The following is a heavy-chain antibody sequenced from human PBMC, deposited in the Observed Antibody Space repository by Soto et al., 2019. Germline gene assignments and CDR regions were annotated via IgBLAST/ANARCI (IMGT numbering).Heavy chain of an antibody. Sequence: SETLSLTCTVSGVSVRSGSYYWSWIRQPPGKGLEWIGYIYYSGSTSYNPSLKSRVTISVDTSKNQFSLKLRSVTAADTAVYYCASDRSSGWDQGYGMDVWGQGTTVTVSS. V-gene: IGHV4-61*01. CDR3: ASDRSSGWDQGYGMDV. CDR2: IYYSGST. J-gene: IGHJ6*02. CDR1: GVSVRSGSYY. D-gene: IGHD6-19*01.